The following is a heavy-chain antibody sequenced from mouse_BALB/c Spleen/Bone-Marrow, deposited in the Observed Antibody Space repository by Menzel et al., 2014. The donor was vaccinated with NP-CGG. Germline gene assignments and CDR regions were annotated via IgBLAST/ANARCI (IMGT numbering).Heavy chain of an antibody. V-gene: IGHV1S16*01. CDR2: INPSNGGT. CDR1: GYTFTSYW. Sequence: QVQLKQSGAELVKPGASVKLSCKASGYTFTSYWMHWVKLGPGQGFEWIGEINPSNGGTNYNEKFERKATLTVDKSSSTAYMQLSSLTSEDSAVYYCTIGGSDYWGQGTTLTVSS. J-gene: IGHJ2*01. CDR3: TIGGSDY.